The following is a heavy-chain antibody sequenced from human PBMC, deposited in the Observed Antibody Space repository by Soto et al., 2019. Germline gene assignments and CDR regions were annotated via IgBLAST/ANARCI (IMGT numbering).Heavy chain of an antibody. J-gene: IGHJ6*02. CDR3: ASGSQLVADYYYYGMDV. Sequence: QVQLVQSGAEVKKPGSSVKVSCKASGGTFSSYTISWVRQAPGQGLEWMGRIIPILGIANYAQKFQGRVTITADKSTSTAYMELSSLRSEDTAVYYCASGSQLVADYYYYGMDVWGQGTTVTVSS. V-gene: IGHV1-69*02. D-gene: IGHD6-13*01. CDR1: GGTFSSYT. CDR2: IIPILGIA.